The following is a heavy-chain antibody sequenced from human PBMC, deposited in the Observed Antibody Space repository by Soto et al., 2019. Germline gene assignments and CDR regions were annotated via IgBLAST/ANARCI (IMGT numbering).Heavy chain of an antibody. CDR2: IGTAGDP. CDR3: ARSRSGSQTYWYFDL. V-gene: IGHV3-13*05. J-gene: IGHJ2*01. CDR1: GFTFSSYD. D-gene: IGHD1-26*01. Sequence: GGSLRLSCAASGFTFSSYDMHWVRQATGKGLEWVSAIGTAGDPYYPGSVKGRFTISRENAKNSLYLQMNSLRAGDTAVYYCARSRSGSQTYWYFDLWGRGTLVTVSS.